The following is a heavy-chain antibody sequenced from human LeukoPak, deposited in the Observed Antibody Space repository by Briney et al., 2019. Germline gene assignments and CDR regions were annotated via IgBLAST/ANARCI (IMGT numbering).Heavy chain of an antibody. Sequence: GASVKVSGKASGYTFTNYAMNWVRQAPGQGLEFMGWIHPSTGNPTYAQGFTGRFVFSLDTSVSTTYLQITSLKAEDTAVYFCARAFQSLGGLSLPDYWGQGTLVTVSS. CDR2: IHPSTGNP. V-gene: IGHV7-4-1*02. CDR1: GYTFTNYA. J-gene: IGHJ4*02. CDR3: ARAFQSLGGLSLPDY. D-gene: IGHD3-16*02.